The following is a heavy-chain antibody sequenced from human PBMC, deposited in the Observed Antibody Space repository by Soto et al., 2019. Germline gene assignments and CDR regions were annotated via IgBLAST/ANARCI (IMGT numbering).Heavy chain of an antibody. Sequence: GGSLRLSCEASRGAFGDYWMHWVRQAPGKGLVWVSRINRDANDIIYADSVKGRFTASRDNAKNSLYLQMNSLRAEDTALYYCAKRKRYGGGWDAFAIRAQRTIVTGSS. V-gene: IGHV3-74*01. CDR3: AKRKRYGGGWDAFAI. J-gene: IGHJ3*02. CDR2: INRDANDI. CDR1: RGAFGDYW. D-gene: IGHD6-19*01.